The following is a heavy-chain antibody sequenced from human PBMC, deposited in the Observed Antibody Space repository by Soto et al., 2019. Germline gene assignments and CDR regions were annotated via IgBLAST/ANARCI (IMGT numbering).Heavy chain of an antibody. Sequence: EVQLVESGGGLVKPGGSLRLSCAASGFTFSSYSMNWVRQAPGKRLEWVSSISSSSSYIYYGDSVKGRFTISRDNAKNSMYLQMNSLRAEITAVYYCARDLTTGTRYFDYWGQGTLVTVSS. D-gene: IGHD6-13*01. CDR3: ARDLTTGTRYFDY. J-gene: IGHJ4*02. CDR2: ISSSSSYI. CDR1: GFTFSSYS. V-gene: IGHV3-21*01.